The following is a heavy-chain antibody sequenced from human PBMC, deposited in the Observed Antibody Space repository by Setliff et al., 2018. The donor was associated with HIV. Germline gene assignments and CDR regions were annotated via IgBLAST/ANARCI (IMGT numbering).Heavy chain of an antibody. J-gene: IGHJ6*02. V-gene: IGHV1-69*10. D-gene: IGHD6-19*01. CDR1: GGTFSSYA. CDR3: ARGPRDSSGWYSYYYGMDV. Sequence: VKVSCKASGGTFSSYAISWVRQAPGQGLEWMGGIIPILGIANYAQKFQGRVTITADESTSTAYMELSSLRSEDTAVYYCARGPRDSSGWYSYYYGMDVWGQGTTVTVSS. CDR2: IIPILGIA.